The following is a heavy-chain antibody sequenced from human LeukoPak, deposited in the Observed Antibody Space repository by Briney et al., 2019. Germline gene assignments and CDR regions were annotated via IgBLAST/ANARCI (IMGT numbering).Heavy chain of an antibody. CDR1: GGSISSYY. CDR2: IYYSGST. CDR3: ARAGITTLFDY. Sequence: PSETLSLTCTVSGGSISSYYWSWIRQPPGKGLEWIGYIYYSGSTNYNPSLKSRVTISVDTSKNQFSLKLSSVTAADTAVYYCARAGITTLFDYWGQGTLVTVSS. J-gene: IGHJ4*02. D-gene: IGHD3-10*01. V-gene: IGHV4-59*01.